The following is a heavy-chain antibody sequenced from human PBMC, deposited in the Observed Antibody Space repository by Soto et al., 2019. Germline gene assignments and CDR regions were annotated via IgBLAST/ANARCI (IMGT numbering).Heavy chain of an antibody. D-gene: IGHD1-20*01. CDR1: GFTVSSNY. Sequence: EVQLVESGGGLVQPGGSLRLSCAASGFTVSSNYMSWVRQAPGKGLEWVSVIYSGGSTYYADSVKGRFTISRDNSKNTLYLQMNSLRAEDTAVYYCARDPPAYNWNDAGAFDIWDQGTMVTVSS. CDR3: ARDPPAYNWNDAGAFDI. V-gene: IGHV3-66*01. CDR2: IYSGGST. J-gene: IGHJ3*02.